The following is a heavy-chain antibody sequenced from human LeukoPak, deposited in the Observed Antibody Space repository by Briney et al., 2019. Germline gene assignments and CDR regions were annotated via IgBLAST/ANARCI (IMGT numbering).Heavy chain of an antibody. Sequence: SSETLSLTCTVSGGSISSYYWSWIRQPPGKGLEWIGSIYHSGSTYYNPSLKSRVTISVDTSKNQFSLKLSSVTAADTAVYYCARRRAYCGGDCYSVFDYWGQGTLVTVSS. D-gene: IGHD2-21*01. CDR2: IYHSGST. V-gene: IGHV4-59*08. J-gene: IGHJ4*02. CDR3: ARRRAYCGGDCYSVFDY. CDR1: GGSISSYY.